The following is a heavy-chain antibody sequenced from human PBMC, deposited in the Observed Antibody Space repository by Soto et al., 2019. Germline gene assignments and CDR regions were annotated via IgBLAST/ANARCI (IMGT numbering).Heavy chain of an antibody. D-gene: IGHD5-12*01. J-gene: IGHJ4*02. CDR2: IYYSGST. CDR3: ASGTTSTAEGYSGYDPAFDY. V-gene: IGHV4-39*01. CDR1: GGSISSSSYY. Sequence: SETLSLTCTVSGGSISSSSYYWGWIRQPPGKGLEWIGSIYYSGSTYYNPSLKSRVTISVDTSKNQFSLKLSSVTAADTAVYYCASGTTSTAEGYSGYDPAFDYWGQGTLVTVSS.